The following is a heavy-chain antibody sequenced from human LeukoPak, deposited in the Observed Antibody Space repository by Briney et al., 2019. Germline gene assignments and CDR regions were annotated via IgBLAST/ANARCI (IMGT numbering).Heavy chain of an antibody. Sequence: PGGSLRLSCAASGFTFSSYAMHWARQAPGKGLEWVAVISYDGSNKYYADSVKGRFTISRDNSKNTLYLQMNSLRAEDTAVYYCARGGSSYYGSGSYYNEGNWFDPWGQGTLVTVSS. CDR1: GFTFSSYA. CDR2: ISYDGSNK. CDR3: ARGGSSYYGSGSYYNEGNWFDP. V-gene: IGHV3-30*04. J-gene: IGHJ5*02. D-gene: IGHD3-10*01.